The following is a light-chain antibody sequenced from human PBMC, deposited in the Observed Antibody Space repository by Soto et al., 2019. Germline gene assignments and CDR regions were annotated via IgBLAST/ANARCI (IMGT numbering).Light chain of an antibody. CDR1: QSISSW. J-gene: IGKJ4*01. Sequence: DIQVTQSPSTLSASVGDRVTITCRASQSISSWLAWYQQKPGKAPKLLIYKASSLQSGVPIKFSGSGSGTEFTLTINNLQPDDFATYYCQQYDSYPLTFGGGTKVEIK. CDR2: KAS. CDR3: QQYDSYPLT. V-gene: IGKV1-5*03.